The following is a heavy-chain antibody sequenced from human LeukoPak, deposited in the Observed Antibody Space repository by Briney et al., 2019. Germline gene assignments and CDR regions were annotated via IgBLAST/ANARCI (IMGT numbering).Heavy chain of an antibody. Sequence: ASVKVSCKASGYTFTGYYMHWVRQAPGQGLEWVGWINPNSGGTNYAQKFQGRVTMTRDTSISTAYMELSRLRSDDTAVYYCARDLKWFGELPYNWFDPWGQGTLVTVSS. CDR2: INPNSGGT. V-gene: IGHV1-2*02. D-gene: IGHD3-10*01. CDR1: GYTFTGYY. CDR3: ARDLKWFGELPYNWFDP. J-gene: IGHJ5*02.